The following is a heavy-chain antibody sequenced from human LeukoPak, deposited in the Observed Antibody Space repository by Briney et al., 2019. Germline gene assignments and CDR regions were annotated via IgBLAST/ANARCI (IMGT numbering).Heavy chain of an antibody. D-gene: IGHD4-17*01. CDR2: INTNTGNP. J-gene: IGHJ6*02. CDR3: ARAKTTVNHYGMDV. V-gene: IGHV7-4-1*02. CDR1: GYTFTSYA. Sequence: ASVKVSCKASGYTFTSYAMNWVRQAPGQGLEWMGWINTNTGNPTYAQGFTGRFVFSLDTSVSTAYLQISSLKAEDTAVYYCARAKTTVNHYGMDVWGQGTTVTVSS.